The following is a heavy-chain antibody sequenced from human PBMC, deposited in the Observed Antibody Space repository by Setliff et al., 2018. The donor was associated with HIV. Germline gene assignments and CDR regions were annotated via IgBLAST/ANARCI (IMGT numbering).Heavy chain of an antibody. CDR3: ARQPYDSRSFGWFDP. CDR1: GGSISGFY. D-gene: IGHD3-10*01. Sequence: SETLSLTCTVSGGSISGFYWSWIWQSPGNGLEWIGWIYDSGATKYNPSLKSRATISLETSKMQFSLKLNSVSAADTAVYYCARQPYDSRSFGWFDPWGQGTLVTVSS. CDR2: IYDSGAT. J-gene: IGHJ5*02. V-gene: IGHV4-59*08.